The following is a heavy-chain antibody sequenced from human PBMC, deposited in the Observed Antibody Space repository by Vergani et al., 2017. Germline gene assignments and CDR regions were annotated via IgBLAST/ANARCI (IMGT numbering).Heavy chain of an antibody. CDR3: ARPGRLRCSITSFFEDYFDY. D-gene: IGHD2-2*01. J-gene: IGHJ4*02. Sequence: EVQLVQSGAEVKKPGATMKISCKVSGYTFTDHYMHWVKQAPGKGLEWMGLVDPEDGETIYAEKFKGRVTIAADTSTDTAHLELSSLRSEDTAVYYCARPGRLRCSITSFFEDYFDYGCQGALITVSS. CDR2: VDPEDGET. V-gene: IGHV1-69-2*01. CDR1: GYTFTDHY.